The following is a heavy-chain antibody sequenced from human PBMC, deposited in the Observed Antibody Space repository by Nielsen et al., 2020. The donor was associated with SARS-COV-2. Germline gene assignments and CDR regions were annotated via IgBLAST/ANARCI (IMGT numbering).Heavy chain of an antibody. CDR1: GGTINDYY. J-gene: IGHJ4*02. CDR3: ARGLLLLWFGDHSKYYFDF. D-gene: IGHD3-10*01. Sequence: SETLSLTCSVSGGTINDYYWSWIRQPPGKGLEWIGYIYESGSANYNPSLKSRVNISVDTSKNQFSLRLSSVTAADTAVYYCARGLLLLWFGDHSKYYFDFWGPGTLVTVSS. CDR2: IYESGSA. V-gene: IGHV4-59*01.